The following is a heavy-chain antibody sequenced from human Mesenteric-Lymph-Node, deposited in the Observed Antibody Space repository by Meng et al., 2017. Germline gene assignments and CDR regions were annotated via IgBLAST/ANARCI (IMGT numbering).Heavy chain of an antibody. CDR2: INAGNGNT. CDR1: GYTFTSYA. V-gene: IGHV1-3*01. J-gene: IGHJ5*01. Sequence: ASVKVSCKASGYTFTSYAMHWVRQAPGQRLEWMGWINAGNGNTKYSQKFQGRVTITRDTSASTAYMELSSLRSEDTAVYYCARGLGYCSGGSCYNWFDPWGQGTQVTVSS. CDR3: ARGLGYCSGGSCYNWFDP. D-gene: IGHD2-15*01.